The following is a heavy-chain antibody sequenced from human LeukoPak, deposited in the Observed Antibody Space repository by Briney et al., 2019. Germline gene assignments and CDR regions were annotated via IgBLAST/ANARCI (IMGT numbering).Heavy chain of an antibody. V-gene: IGHV3-53*01. CDR2: IYSGGST. Sequence: GGSLRLSCAASGFTVSSNYMSWVRQAPGKGLEWVSVIYSGGSTYYADSVKGRFTISRDNSKNTLYLQMNSLRAEDTAVYYCARVDPEWFPGAFDIWGQGTMVTVSS. D-gene: IGHD3-10*01. CDR3: ARVDPEWFPGAFDI. J-gene: IGHJ3*02. CDR1: GFTVSSNY.